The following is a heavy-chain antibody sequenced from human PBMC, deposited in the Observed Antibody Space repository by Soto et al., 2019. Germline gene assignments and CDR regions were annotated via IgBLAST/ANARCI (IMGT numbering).Heavy chain of an antibody. CDR2: IIPILGIA. Sequence: SVKVSCKASGGTFSSYTISWVRQSPGQGLEWMGRIIPILGIANYAQKFQGRVTITADKSTSTAYMELSSLRSEDTAVYYCARDSNSRVVVVAAKHYYYYMDVWGKGTTVTVSS. J-gene: IGHJ6*03. V-gene: IGHV1-69*04. D-gene: IGHD2-15*01. CDR3: ARDSNSRVVVVAAKHYYYYMDV. CDR1: GGTFSSYT.